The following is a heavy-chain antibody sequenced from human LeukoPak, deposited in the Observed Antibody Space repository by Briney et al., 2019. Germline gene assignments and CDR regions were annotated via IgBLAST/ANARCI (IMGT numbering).Heavy chain of an antibody. V-gene: IGHV4-30-2*01. CDR3: ARAGQLGYDWFGGLDY. J-gene: IGHJ4*02. CDR2: IYLSGST. CDR1: GGSISSGGYA. Sequence: SQTLSLTCAVSGGSISSGGYAWRWIRQPGGKGVEWVVYIYLSGSTYFHPSLKSRVTISVDTSKYQFSLKLSSVTAADTAVYYCARAGQLGYDWFGGLDYCGQGTLVTVSS. D-gene: IGHD3-16*01.